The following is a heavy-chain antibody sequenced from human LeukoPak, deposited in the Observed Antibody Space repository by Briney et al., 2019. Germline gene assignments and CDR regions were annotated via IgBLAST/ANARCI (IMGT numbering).Heavy chain of an antibody. CDR2: INHSGST. CDR3: ARDGSSWYSHYYGMDV. Sequence: SETLSLTCAVYGGSFSGYYWSWIREPPGKGLEWIGEINHSGSTNYNPSLTSRVTISVDTSKNQFSLKLSSVTAADTAVYYCARDGSSWYSHYYGMDVWGQGTTVTVSS. J-gene: IGHJ6*02. D-gene: IGHD6-13*01. V-gene: IGHV4-34*01. CDR1: GGSFSGYY.